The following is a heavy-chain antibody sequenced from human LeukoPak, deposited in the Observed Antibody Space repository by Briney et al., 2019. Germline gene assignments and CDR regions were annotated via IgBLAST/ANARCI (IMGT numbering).Heavy chain of an antibody. Sequence: SETLSLTCAVSGGSISSSNWWSWVRQPPGKGLEWIGEIYHSGSTNYNPSLKSRVTISLDTSKNQFSLKLSSVTAADTAVYYCARRSVVTAINFDAFDIWGQGAMVTVSS. D-gene: IGHD2-21*02. V-gene: IGHV4-4*02. CDR2: IYHSGST. J-gene: IGHJ3*02. CDR3: ARRSVVTAINFDAFDI. CDR1: GGSISSSNW.